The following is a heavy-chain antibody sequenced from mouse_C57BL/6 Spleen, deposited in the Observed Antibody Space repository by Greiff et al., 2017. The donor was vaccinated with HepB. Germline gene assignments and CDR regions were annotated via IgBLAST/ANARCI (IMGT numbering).Heavy chain of an antibody. D-gene: IGHD1-1*02. CDR1: GYTFTDYY. Sequence: QVQLQQSGAELVRPGASVKLSCKASGYTFTDYYINWVKQRPGQGLEWIARIYPGSGNTYYNEKFKGKATLTAEKSSSTAYMQLSSLTSEDSAVYFCARGGSYGAMDYWGQGTSVTVSS. J-gene: IGHJ4*01. CDR2: IYPGSGNT. CDR3: ARGGSYGAMDY. V-gene: IGHV1-76*01.